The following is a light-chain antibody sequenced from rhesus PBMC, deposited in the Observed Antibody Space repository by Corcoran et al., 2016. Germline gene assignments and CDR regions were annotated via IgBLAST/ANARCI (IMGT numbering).Light chain of an antibody. V-gene: IGKV2-104*02. Sequence: DIVMTQTPLSLPVTPGEPASISCRSSQSLLDSEYGHTYLDWYLQKPGQSPLLLIYEVSTRASGVPDRFRGSGSETDFTLKISRVEAEDVGVYYCMQALEFPRTFGQGTKVEIK. J-gene: IGKJ1*01. CDR2: EVS. CDR3: MQALEFPRT. CDR1: QSLLDSEYGHTY.